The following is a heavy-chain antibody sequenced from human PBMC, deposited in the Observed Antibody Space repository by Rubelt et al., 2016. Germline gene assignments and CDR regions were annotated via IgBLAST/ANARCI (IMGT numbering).Heavy chain of an antibody. J-gene: IGHJ3*02. V-gene: IGHV4-59*08. CDR1: GGSISSYY. Sequence: QVQLQQWGAGLLKPSETLSLTCTVSGGSISSYYWSWIRQPPGKGLEWIGYIYYSGSTNYNPSLKSRVTISVDTSRNQFSLKLSSVTAADTAVYYCARHAPVGATPYHAFDIWGQGTMVTVSS. CDR2: IYYSGST. D-gene: IGHD1-26*01. CDR3: ARHAPVGATPYHAFDI.